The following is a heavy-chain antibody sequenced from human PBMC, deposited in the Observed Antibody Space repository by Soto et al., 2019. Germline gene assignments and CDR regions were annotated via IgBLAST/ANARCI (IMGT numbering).Heavy chain of an antibody. V-gene: IGHV1-69*02. CDR3: ASDAIRMADGC. CDR2: IIPILGIA. J-gene: IGHJ4*02. Sequence: QVQLVQSGAEVKKPGSSVKVSCKASGGTFSSYTISWVRQAPGQGLEWMGRIIPILGIANYAQKFQGRVTITADKSTSTAYMELSSLRSEDTAVYYCASDAIRMADGCWGQGTLVTVSS. CDR1: GGTFSSYT. D-gene: IGHD6-19*01.